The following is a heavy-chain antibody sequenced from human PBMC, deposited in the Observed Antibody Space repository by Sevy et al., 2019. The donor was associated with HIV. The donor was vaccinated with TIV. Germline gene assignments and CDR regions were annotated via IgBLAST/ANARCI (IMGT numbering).Heavy chain of an antibody. Sequence: GGSLRLSCEVSGFSFSSYWMTWVRQAPGRGLEWVANIYQDGSEKYYVESVKGRFTNSRDNAKNSLYLQMNSLRAEDTAGYYCAREGGYGDYRFSYYYGLDVWGQGTTVTVSS. D-gene: IGHD4-17*01. J-gene: IGHJ6*02. CDR3: AREGGYGDYRFSYYYGLDV. V-gene: IGHV3-7*01. CDR2: IYQDGSEK. CDR1: GFSFSSYW.